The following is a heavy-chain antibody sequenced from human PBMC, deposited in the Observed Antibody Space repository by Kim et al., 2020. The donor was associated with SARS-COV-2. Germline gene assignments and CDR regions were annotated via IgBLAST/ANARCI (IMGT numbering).Heavy chain of an antibody. CDR3: ARGWGGGDQGNYYYYGMDV. J-gene: IGHJ6*02. CDR1: GGSFSGYY. D-gene: IGHD2-21*01. V-gene: IGHV4-34*01. CDR2: INHSGST. Sequence: SETLSLTCAVYGGSFSGYYWSWIRQPPGKGLEWIGEINHSGSTNYNPSLKSRVTISVDTSKNQFSLKLSSVTAADTAVYYCARGWGGGDQGNYYYYGMDVWGQGTTVTVSS.